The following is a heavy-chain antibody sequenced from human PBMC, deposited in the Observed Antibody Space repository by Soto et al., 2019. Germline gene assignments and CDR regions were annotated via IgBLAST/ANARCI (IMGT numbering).Heavy chain of an antibody. D-gene: IGHD3-9*01. CDR2: INAGNGNT. J-gene: IGHJ4*02. V-gene: IGHV1-3*01. CDR3: ARNVMDYFILSGYYMGYYFDY. Sequence: ASVKVSCKASGYTFTSYAMHWVRQAPGQRLEWMGWINAGNGNTKYSQKFQGRVTISRDTSASTAYMELSSLRSEDTAVYYCARNVMDYFILSGYYMGYYFDYRGQRTLVTVSS. CDR1: GYTFTSYA.